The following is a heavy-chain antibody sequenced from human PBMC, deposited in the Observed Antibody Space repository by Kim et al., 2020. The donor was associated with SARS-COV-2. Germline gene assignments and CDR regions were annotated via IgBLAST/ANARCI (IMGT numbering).Heavy chain of an antibody. CDR2: IYNGGDT. J-gene: IGHJ6*02. Sequence: GGALSLSCAASGFTVTKNYMSWVRQAPGKGLEWVSVIYNGGDTYYADSVKGRVTISSDTSNNTVHLQMNSLRAEDTAVYYCARGRWLLRGDGMDVWGQGTTVTVSS. D-gene: IGHD2-15*01. CDR1: GFTVTKNY. V-gene: IGHV3-66*01. CDR3: ARGRWLLRGDGMDV.